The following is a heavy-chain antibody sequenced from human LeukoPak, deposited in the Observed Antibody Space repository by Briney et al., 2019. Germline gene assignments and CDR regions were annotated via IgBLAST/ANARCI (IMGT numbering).Heavy chain of an antibody. J-gene: IGHJ5*02. V-gene: IGHV4-39*07. Sequence: SETLSLTCTVSGGSISSSSYYWSWIRQPPGKGLEWIGEINHSGGTNYNPSLKSRVTISVDTSKNQFSLKLSSVTAADTAVYYCARGDLGGNNWFDPWGQGTLVTVSS. D-gene: IGHD3-10*01. CDR2: INHSGGT. CDR1: GGSISSSSYY. CDR3: ARGDLGGNNWFDP.